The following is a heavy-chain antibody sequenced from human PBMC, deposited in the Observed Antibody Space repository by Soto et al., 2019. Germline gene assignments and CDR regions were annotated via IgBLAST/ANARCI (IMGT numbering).Heavy chain of an antibody. CDR2: IYYSGST. V-gene: IGHV4-59*08. CDR1: GGSISSYY. CDR3: ARHLSSGSPSDY. J-gene: IGHJ4*02. D-gene: IGHD3-22*01. Sequence: SETLSLTCTVSGGSISSYYWSWIRQPPGKGLEWIGYIYYSGSTNYNPSLKSRVTISVDTSKNQFSLKLGSVTAADTAVYYCARHLSSGSPSDYWGQGTLVTVSS.